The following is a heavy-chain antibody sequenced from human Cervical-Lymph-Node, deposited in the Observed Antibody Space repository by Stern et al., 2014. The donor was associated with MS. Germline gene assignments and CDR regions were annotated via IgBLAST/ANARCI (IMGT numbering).Heavy chain of an antibody. D-gene: IGHD3-3*01. CDR1: GYTLTELS. V-gene: IGHV1-24*01. J-gene: IGHJ6*02. CDR2: FDPEDGET. CDR3: ATDRDDFRSGYSAPTKGYGLDV. Sequence: QVQLLQPGAEVKKPGASVKVSCKVSGYTLTELSMHSVRQAPGKGLEWMGGFDPEDGETIYAQKFQGRVTMTEDTSTDTAYMELSSLRSEDTAVYYCATDRDDFRSGYSAPTKGYGLDVWGQGTTVTVTS.